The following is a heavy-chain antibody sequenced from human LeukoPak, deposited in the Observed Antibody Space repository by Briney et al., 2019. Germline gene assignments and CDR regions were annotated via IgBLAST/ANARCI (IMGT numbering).Heavy chain of an antibody. CDR3: ARDENWGSTHY. J-gene: IGHJ4*02. CDR2: LAYDGDNK. Sequence: GRSLRLSCAASGFTFNTYAMHWVRQAPGKGLEWVAVLAYDGDNKFCADSVRGRFTISRDNSKNTLYLQMNSLRAEDTAVYYCARDENWGSTHYWGQGTLVTVSS. CDR1: GFTFNTYA. D-gene: IGHD7-27*01. V-gene: IGHV3-30-3*01.